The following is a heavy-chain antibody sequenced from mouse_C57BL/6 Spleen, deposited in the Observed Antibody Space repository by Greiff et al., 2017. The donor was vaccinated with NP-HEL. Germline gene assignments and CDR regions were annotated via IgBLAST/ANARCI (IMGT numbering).Heavy chain of an antibody. CDR3: ARSRGNYPSWFAY. CDR2: INPNNGGT. CDR1: GYTFTDYY. D-gene: IGHD2-1*01. Sequence: EVQLQQSGPELVKPGASVKISCKASGYTFTDYYMNWVKQSHGKSLEWIGDINPNNGGTSYTQKFKGKATLTVDKSSSTAYMERRSLTSDESAVYYCARSRGNYPSWFAYWGQGTLVTVSA. V-gene: IGHV1-26*01. J-gene: IGHJ3*01.